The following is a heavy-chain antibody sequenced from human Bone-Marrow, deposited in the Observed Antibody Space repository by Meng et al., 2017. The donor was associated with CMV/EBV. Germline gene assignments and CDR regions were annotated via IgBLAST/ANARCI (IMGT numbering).Heavy chain of an antibody. CDR3: ARDSAGRRELIRSTSPWA. V-gene: IGHV3-21*01. CDR1: GFTFSSYS. CDR2: ISSSTSYI. J-gene: IGHJ4*02. D-gene: IGHD1-7*01. Sequence: GGSLRLSCAASGFTFSSYSMNWVRQAPGKGLEWVSSISSSTSYIYYADSVKGRFTISRDNAKNSLYLQMDSLRAEDTAVYFCARDSAGRRELIRSTSPWAWGQGTLVTVSS.